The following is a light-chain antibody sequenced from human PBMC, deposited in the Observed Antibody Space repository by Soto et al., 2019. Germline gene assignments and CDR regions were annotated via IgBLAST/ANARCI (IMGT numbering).Light chain of an antibody. CDR2: GAS. J-gene: IGKJ5*01. Sequence: EIVLTQSPGTLSLSPGERATLSCRASQSVSSSYLAWYQQKPGQAPRLLIYGASTRATGIPARFSGSRSGAEFTLTINSLQSEDFAVYYCQPYNNWPLTFGGGTRLEIK. CDR1: QSVSSSY. V-gene: IGKV3-15*01. CDR3: QPYNNWPLT.